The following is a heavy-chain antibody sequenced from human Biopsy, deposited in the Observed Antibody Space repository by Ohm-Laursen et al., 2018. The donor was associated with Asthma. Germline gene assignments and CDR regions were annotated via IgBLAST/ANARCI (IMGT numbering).Heavy chain of an antibody. V-gene: IGHV1-69*13. CDR2: IMTVFGTT. CDR3: ARCQVGYSSGWSLLLKKIYYSGMDV. J-gene: IGHJ6*02. CDR1: GGTFSNFA. Sequence: ASVKVSCKAPGGTFSNFAISWVRQAPGQGLEWLGGIMTVFGTTNYAQKFQGRVTITADESTSTAHMEVTSLRSEDTAIYYCARCQVGYSSGWSLLLKKIYYSGMDVWGQGTAVTVSS. D-gene: IGHD6-19*01.